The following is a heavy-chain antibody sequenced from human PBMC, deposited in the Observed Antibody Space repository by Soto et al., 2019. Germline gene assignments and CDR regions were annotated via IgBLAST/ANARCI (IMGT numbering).Heavy chain of an antibody. Sequence: SETLSLTCTVSGGSVSSTGYYWGWIRQPPGEGLEWIGSIHYSGSTYYNPSLKSRVTISVDTSKNQFSLNLSSVTAADTAVFYCARAPGIAAAYSYYGADVWGPGTTVTVSS. CDR1: GGSVSSTGYY. CDR3: ARAPGIAAAYSYYGADV. D-gene: IGHD6-13*01. V-gene: IGHV4-39*01. CDR2: IHYSGST. J-gene: IGHJ6*02.